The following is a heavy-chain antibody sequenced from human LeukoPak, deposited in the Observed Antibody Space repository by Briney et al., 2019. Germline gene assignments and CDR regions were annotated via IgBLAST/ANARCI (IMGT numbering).Heavy chain of an antibody. CDR2: INPNNGGT. CDR3: ARDLKDDGFGAEGSLDF. CDR1: GYTFTSNY. D-gene: IGHD3-10*01. Sequence: GASVKVSCKTFGYTFTSNYMQWVRQAPGQGLEWVGGINPNNGGTYYAEKFQGRVTMTRDTSAYTVYMELDRLRYDDTAVYFCARDLKDDGFGAEGSLDFWGQGTLVTVSS. V-gene: IGHV1-2*02. J-gene: IGHJ4*02.